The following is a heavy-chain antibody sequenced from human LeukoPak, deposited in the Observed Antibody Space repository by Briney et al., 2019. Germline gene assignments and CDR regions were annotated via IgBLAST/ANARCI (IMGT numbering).Heavy chain of an antibody. CDR3: ARDQRYYDYPPFDY. CDR1: GFTFSSYW. CDR2: INTGGSII. Sequence: GGSLRLSCEASGFTFSSYWMHWVRQVPGKGPVWVSRINTGGSIIDYADFVKGRFTISRDDAKNTLYLQMNGLRTEDTAVYYCARDQRYYDYPPFDYWGQGTPVTVSS. D-gene: IGHD5-12*01. J-gene: IGHJ4*02. V-gene: IGHV3-74*01.